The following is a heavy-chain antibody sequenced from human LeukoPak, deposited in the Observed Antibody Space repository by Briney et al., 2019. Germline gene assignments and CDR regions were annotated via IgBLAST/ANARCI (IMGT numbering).Heavy chain of an antibody. J-gene: IGHJ4*02. CDR2: IYSDGST. CDR1: GFTVSSNY. V-gene: IGHV3-53*01. D-gene: IGHD5-24*01. CDR3: ARDLVEMATPHD. Sequence: PGGSLRLSCAVSGFTVSSNYMSWVRQAPGKGLEWVSVIYSDGSTYSADSMKGRFTISRDNSKNTLYLQMNSLRAEDTAVYYCARDLVEMATPHDWGQGTLVTVSS.